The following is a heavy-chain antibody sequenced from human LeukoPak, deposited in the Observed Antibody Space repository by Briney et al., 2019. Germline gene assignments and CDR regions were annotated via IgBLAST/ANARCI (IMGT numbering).Heavy chain of an antibody. Sequence: SETLSLTCTVSGGSISSSSYYWGWIRQPPGKGLEWIGSIYYSGSTYYNPSLKSRVTISVDTSKNQFSLKLSSVTAADTAVYYCARVRYRPNYYFDYWGQGTLVTVSS. CDR2: IYYSGST. CDR3: ARVRYRPNYYFDY. D-gene: IGHD1-1*01. V-gene: IGHV4-39*07. J-gene: IGHJ4*02. CDR1: GGSISSSSYY.